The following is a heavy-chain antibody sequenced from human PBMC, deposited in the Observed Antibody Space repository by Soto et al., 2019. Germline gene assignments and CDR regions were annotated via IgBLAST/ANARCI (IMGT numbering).Heavy chain of an antibody. Sequence: QVQLQESGPGLVKPSQNLSLTCTVSGGSISSGGYYWSWIRQHPGKGQEWIGYIYYSGSTYYNPSLKSRVTISVDTSKNQFSLKPSSVTAADTAVYYCARGERYSSGWYHFDYWGQGTLVTVSS. CDR3: ARGERYSSGWYHFDY. J-gene: IGHJ4*02. CDR1: GGSISSGGYY. V-gene: IGHV4-31*03. D-gene: IGHD6-19*01. CDR2: IYYSGST.